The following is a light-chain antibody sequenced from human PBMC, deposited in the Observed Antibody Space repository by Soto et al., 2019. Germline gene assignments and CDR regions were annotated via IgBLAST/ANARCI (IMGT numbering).Light chain of an antibody. J-gene: IGKJ5*01. CDR2: AAS. Sequence: DIQMTQSPSSLSASVGYRFTITCRASQSIVTYLNWYLQKPVKAPKLLXYAASSLQSGVPSRFSGSGSGTDFTLTIGSLQHEDFANYYCQQSHSSHRITFGQGTRLEIK. CDR3: QQSHSSHRIT. V-gene: IGKV1-39*01. CDR1: QSIVTY.